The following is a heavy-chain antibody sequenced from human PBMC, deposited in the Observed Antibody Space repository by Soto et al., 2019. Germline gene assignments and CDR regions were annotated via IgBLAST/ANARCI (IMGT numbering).Heavy chain of an antibody. V-gene: IGHV1-18*01. CDR3: ARAESYTTSWYAMDV. Sequence: QVQLVQSRAEVKQPGASVEVSCKASGYSFRNYGFIWVRQAPGQGLEWMGWISGLNGDTNYARSLQGRATMMTDTSTATVYMELRNLRSDDTAVYYCARAESYTTSWYAMDVWGQGTAVTV. D-gene: IGHD2-2*02. J-gene: IGHJ6*02. CDR2: ISGLNGDT. CDR1: GYSFRNYG.